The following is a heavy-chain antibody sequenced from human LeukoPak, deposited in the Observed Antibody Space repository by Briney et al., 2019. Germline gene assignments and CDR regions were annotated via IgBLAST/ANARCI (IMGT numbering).Heavy chain of an antibody. D-gene: IGHD6-13*01. J-gene: IGHJ4*02. Sequence: SETLSLTCAVYGGSFSGYYWSWIRQPPGKGLEWIGEINHSGSTNYNPSLKSRVTISVDTSKNQFSLKLSSVTAADTAVHYCARGRTYSSSWYVAAGALDYWGQGTLVTVSS. V-gene: IGHV4-34*01. CDR2: INHSGST. CDR3: ARGRTYSSSWYVAAGALDY. CDR1: GGSFSGYY.